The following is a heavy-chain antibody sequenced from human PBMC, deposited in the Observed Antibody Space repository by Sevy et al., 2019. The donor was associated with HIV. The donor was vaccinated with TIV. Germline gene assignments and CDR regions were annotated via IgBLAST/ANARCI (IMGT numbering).Heavy chain of an antibody. D-gene: IGHD3-22*01. CDR1: GGSITSYY. J-gene: IGHJ4*02. Sequence: SETLSLTCTVSGGSITSYYWSWIRQPPGNGLEWIGHIYNNGNTNYNPSLRSRVTISIDRSKNQFSLKLSSVTVAETAVYYCAKVTYYYDSRGYPNYYFDYWGQGTLVTVSS. CDR2: IYNNGNT. CDR3: AKVTYYYDSRGYPNYYFDY. V-gene: IGHV4-59*13.